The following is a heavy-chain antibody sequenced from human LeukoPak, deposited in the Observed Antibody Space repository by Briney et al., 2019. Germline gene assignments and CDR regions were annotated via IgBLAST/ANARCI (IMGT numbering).Heavy chain of an antibody. CDR3: AREYFYGMDV. J-gene: IGHJ6*02. CDR2: SRAKGDSYST. V-gene: IGHV3-72*01. CDR1: GFPFSTYY. Sequence: TGGSLRPSCAASGFPFSTYYMDWVRQAPGKGLEWVGLSRAKGDSYSTEYAASVRGRFSISRDESQNSMFLHMNSLKTEDTAVYFCAREYFYGMDVWGQGTTVTVSS.